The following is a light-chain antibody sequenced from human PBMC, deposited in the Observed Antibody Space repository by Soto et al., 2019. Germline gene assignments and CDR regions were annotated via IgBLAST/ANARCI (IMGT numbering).Light chain of an antibody. J-gene: IGKJ1*01. CDR3: QQYDTDFSWT. Sequence: EIVMTQSPATLSVSPGERATLSCRASQSVSNKLVWYQQKPGQAPRLLIYAASTRATGIPARFSGSGSETEFTLTISSLQPDDFATYYCQQYDTDFSWTFGQGTKVDI. V-gene: IGKV3-15*01. CDR2: AAS. CDR1: QSVSNK.